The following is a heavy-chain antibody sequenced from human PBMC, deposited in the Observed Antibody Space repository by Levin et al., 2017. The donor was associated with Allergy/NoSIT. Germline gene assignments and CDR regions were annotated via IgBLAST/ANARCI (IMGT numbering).Heavy chain of an antibody. V-gene: IGHV3-9*01. CDR3: VKEPTGKAYFDY. CDR1: GFTFDDYT. Sequence: PGGSLRLSCAASGFTFDDYTMPWVRQAPGKGLEWVSGISRNSRSIVYADSVKGRFTISRDNAKKSVYLQISSLTTEDTALYYCVKEPTGKAYFDYWGQGTLVTVSS. J-gene: IGHJ4*02. CDR2: ISRNSRSI. D-gene: IGHD2-8*02.